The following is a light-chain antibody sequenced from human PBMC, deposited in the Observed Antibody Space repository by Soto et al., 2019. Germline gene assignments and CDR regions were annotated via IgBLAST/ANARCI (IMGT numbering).Light chain of an antibody. CDR3: LQHNNYPPIT. V-gene: IGKV1-17*01. CDR2: VAS. J-gene: IGKJ5*01. Sequence: DIQMTQSPSSLSASVGDRVTITCRASQGIRNDLAWYQQKPGEAPKRPIYVASSLQSGVPSRFSGSGSGTEFTLTISSLQPEDSATYYCLQHNNYPPITLGQGTRLEIK. CDR1: QGIRND.